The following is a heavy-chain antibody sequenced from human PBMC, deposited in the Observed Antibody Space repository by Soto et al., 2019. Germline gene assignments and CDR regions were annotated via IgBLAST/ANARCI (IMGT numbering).Heavy chain of an antibody. D-gene: IGHD5-18*01. V-gene: IGHV4-4*07. CDR3: ARVPQRVYSLYSGIMDV. J-gene: IGHJ6*02. CDR2: IYTSGYTSY. CDR1: GGSITTYY. Sequence: QVQLQESGPGLVKPSETLSLTCTVSGGSITTYYWNWIRQPAGKRLEWIGRIYTSGYTSYNYNHYLKSRVAMSIDTSKSQFSLKLTSVSAADAAVYYCARVPQRVYSLYSGIMDVWGQGSTVTVSS.